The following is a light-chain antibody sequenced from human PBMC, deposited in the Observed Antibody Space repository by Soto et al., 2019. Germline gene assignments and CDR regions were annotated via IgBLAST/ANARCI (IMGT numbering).Light chain of an antibody. CDR2: EVS. CDR1: SSDVGGYNF. CDR3: SSYAGAISKI. J-gene: IGLJ2*01. Sequence: QSVLTQPPSASGSPGQSVTISCTGTSSDVGGYNFVSWYQQHPGKAPKVIIYEVSKRPSGVPDRFSGSKSGNTASLTVSGLQAEDEADYYCSSYAGAISKIFGGGTKVTVL. V-gene: IGLV2-8*01.